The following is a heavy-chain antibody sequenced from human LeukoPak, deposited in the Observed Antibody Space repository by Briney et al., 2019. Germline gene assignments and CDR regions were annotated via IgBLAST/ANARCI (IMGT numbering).Heavy chain of an antibody. D-gene: IGHD1-26*01. J-gene: IGHJ5*02. Sequence: SQTLSLICTVSGGSISSGSYYWSWIRQPAGKGLEWIGRIYTSGSTNYNPSLKSRVTISVDTSKNQFSLKLSSVTAADTAVYYCARASIVGAATGWFDPWGQGTLVTVSS. CDR1: GGSISSGSYY. V-gene: IGHV4-61*02. CDR3: ARASIVGAATGWFDP. CDR2: IYTSGST.